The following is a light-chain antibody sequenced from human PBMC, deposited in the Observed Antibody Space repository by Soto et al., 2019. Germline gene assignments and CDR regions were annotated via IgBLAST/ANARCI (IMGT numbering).Light chain of an antibody. CDR2: DVS. Sequence: DIQMTQSPSTLPASVGDRVTISCRASQTVERWLAWYQQKPGKAPKLLISDVSSLERGVPSRFSGSGSATEFTLTISGLQSDDFATYYCQQFNSFPLTFGGGTKVEIK. J-gene: IGKJ4*01. V-gene: IGKV1-5*01. CDR3: QQFNSFPLT. CDR1: QTVERW.